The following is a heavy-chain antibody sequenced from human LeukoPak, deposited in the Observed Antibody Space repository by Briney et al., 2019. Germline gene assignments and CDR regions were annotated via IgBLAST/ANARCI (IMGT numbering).Heavy chain of an antibody. CDR3: ARDPTTGSTWDYYYMDV. J-gene: IGHJ6*03. Sequence: GASVKVSCKASRYTFTGYYMHWVRPAPGQGLEWMGWINPNSGGTKYPQKFQGRVTMTRDTSISTAYMELSRLRSDDTAVYYCARDPTTGSTWDYYYMDVWGKGTTVTVSS. V-gene: IGHV1-2*02. D-gene: IGHD1-1*01. CDR2: INPNSGGT. CDR1: RYTFTGYY.